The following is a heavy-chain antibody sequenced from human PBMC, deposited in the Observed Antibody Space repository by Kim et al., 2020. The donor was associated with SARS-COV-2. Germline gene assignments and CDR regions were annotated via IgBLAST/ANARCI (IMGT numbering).Heavy chain of an antibody. Sequence: GGSLRLSCAASGFTFGDYAMHWVRQAPGKGLEWVSGISWNSGSIGYADSVKGRFTISRDNAKNSLYLQMNSLRAEDTALYYCAKDAFPNTMVRGVTPGWFDPWGQGTLVTVSS. CDR1: GFTFGDYA. CDR3: AKDAFPNTMVRGVTPGWFDP. CDR2: ISWNSGSI. V-gene: IGHV3-9*01. J-gene: IGHJ5*02. D-gene: IGHD3-10*01.